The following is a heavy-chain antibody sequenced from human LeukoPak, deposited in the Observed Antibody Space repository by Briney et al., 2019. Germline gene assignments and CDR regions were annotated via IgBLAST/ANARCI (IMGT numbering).Heavy chain of an antibody. D-gene: IGHD4-17*01. V-gene: IGHV3-30*18. CDR3: AKSPTVTQRGYFDY. J-gene: IGHJ4*02. CDR2: ISYDGSNK. CDR1: GFTFSSYG. Sequence: PGGSLRLSCAASGFTFSSYGMHWVCQAPGKGLEWVAVISYDGSNKYYADSVKGRFTISRDNSKNTLYLQMNSLRAEDTAVYYCAKSPTVTQRGYFDYWGQGTLVTVSS.